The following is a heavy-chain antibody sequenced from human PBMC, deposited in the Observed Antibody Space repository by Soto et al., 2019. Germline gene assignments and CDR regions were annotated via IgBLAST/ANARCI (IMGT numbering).Heavy chain of an antibody. D-gene: IGHD2-2*01. CDR2: IIPILGIA. J-gene: IGHJ5*02. V-gene: IGHV1-69*10. CDR1: GGTFSSYA. Sequence: ASVKVSCKASGGTFSSYAISWVRQAPGQGLEWMGGIIPILGIANYAQKFQGRVTITADKSTSTAYMELSSLRSEDTAVYYCARGYCSSTSCFGFGWFDPWGQGTLVTVSS. CDR3: ARGYCSSTSCFGFGWFDP.